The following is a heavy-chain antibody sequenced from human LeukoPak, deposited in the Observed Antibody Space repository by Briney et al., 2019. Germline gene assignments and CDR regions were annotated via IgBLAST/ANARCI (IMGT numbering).Heavy chain of an antibody. D-gene: IGHD5-18*01. J-gene: IGHJ4*02. CDR3: ARVRRGYSYGLDY. Sequence: PSETLSLTCTVSGGSISSGGYYWSWIRQHPGKGLEWIGYIYYSGSTYYNPSLKSRVTISVDTSKNQFSLKLSSVTAADTAVYYRARVRRGYSYGLDYWGQGTLVTVSS. CDR1: GGSISSGGYY. V-gene: IGHV4-31*03. CDR2: IYYSGST.